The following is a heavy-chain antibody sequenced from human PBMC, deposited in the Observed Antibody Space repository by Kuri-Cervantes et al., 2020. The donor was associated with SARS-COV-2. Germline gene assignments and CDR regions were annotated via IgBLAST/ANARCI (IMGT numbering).Heavy chain of an antibody. CDR2: ISGSGGST. CDR3: AKDRDYSSSIGQVDY. Sequence: AGSMTLSCAASGFTFSSYAMSWVRQAPGKGLEWVSAISGSGGSTYYADSVKGRFTISRDNSKNTLYLQMNSLRAEDTAVYYCAKDRDYSSSIGQVDYWGQGTLVTVSS. CDR1: GFTFSSYA. V-gene: IGHV3-23*01. J-gene: IGHJ4*02. D-gene: IGHD6-6*01.